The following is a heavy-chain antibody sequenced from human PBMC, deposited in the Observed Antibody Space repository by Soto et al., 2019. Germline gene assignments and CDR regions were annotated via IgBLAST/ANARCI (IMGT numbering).Heavy chain of an antibody. CDR2: ISYSGST. V-gene: IGHV4-59*01. D-gene: IGHD6-13*01. CDR1: GGSITSYY. Sequence: PSETLSLTCTVSGGSITSYYWTWIRQPPGKGLEWIGYISYSGSTKYNPSLKSRVTIFVDTSNNLFSLRLTSVTAADTAVYYCARGAAAGIVGWIDPWGQGTLVTVSS. CDR3: ARGAAAGIVGWIDP. J-gene: IGHJ5*02.